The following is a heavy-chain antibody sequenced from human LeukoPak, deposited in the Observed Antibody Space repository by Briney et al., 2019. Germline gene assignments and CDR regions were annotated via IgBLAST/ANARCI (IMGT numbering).Heavy chain of an antibody. J-gene: IGHJ5*02. CDR1: GGSISSSSYY. D-gene: IGHD3-16*01. CDR3: ASQLYSYTNGFDP. CDR2: IHYTGST. Sequence: SETLSLTCTVSGGSISSSSYYLGWIRQPPGKGLEWTGSIHYTGSTHYNPSLKSRVTMSVDTSKNQFSLKLSSVTAADTAVYYCASQLYSYTNGFDPWGQGTLVTVSS. V-gene: IGHV4-39*01.